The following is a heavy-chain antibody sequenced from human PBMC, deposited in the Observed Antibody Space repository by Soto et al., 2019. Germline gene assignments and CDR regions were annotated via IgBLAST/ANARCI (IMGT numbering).Heavy chain of an antibody. CDR2: ISAYNGNT. V-gene: IGHV1-18*01. J-gene: IGHJ4*02. Sequence: VQLVQSGAQVKKPGATVKVSCKSSGYPFTSYGISWVRQVPGQGLEWMGWISAYNGNTNYTQKLQGRVTMTTDTSTSTAYMELRSLRSDDTPVYYCVRDGTGVRYWGQGTLVTVSS. CDR1: GYPFTSYG. CDR3: VRDGTGVRY.